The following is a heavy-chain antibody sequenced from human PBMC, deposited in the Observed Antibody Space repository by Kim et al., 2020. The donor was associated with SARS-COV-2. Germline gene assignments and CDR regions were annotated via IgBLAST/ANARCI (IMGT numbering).Heavy chain of an antibody. D-gene: IGHD2-2*01. CDR3: ARERSPPYQIISPYYLDQ. V-gene: IGHV3-33*01. CDR1: GFTFSTYG. Sequence: GGSLRLSCAASGFTFSTYGMHWVRQAPGKGLEWVTLIWYDGSNEYYADSVKGRFTISRDNSKNTLYLQMNSLRAEDTAVYFCARERSPPYQIISPYYLDQWRQGTLLTLSS. J-gene: IGHJ4*02. CDR2: IWYDGSNE.